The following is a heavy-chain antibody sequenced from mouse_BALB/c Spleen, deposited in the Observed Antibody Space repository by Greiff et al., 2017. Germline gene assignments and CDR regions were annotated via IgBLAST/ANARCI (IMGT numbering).Heavy chain of an antibody. Sequence: DVQLQESGGGLVQPGGSRKLSCAASGFTFSSFGMHWVRQAPEKGLEWVAYISSGSSTIYYADTVKGRFTISRDNPKNTLFLQMTSLRSEDTAMYYCARDSYAMDYWGQGTSVTVSS. CDR2: ISSGSSTI. J-gene: IGHJ4*01. CDR3: ARDSYAMDY. CDR1: GFTFSSFG. V-gene: IGHV5-17*02.